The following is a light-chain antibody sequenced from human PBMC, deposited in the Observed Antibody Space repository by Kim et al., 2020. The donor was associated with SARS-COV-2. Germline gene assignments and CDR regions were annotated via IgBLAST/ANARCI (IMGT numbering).Light chain of an antibody. CDR1: QSISSY. CDR2: TAS. J-gene: IGKJ1*01. Sequence: DIQMTQSPSSLSASVGDRVTITCRASQSISSYLNWYQQKPGKAPKLLMYTASSLQSGVPSRFSGSGSGTDFTLTISSLQPEDFATYYCQQSYSTPPTFVQGTKVDIK. V-gene: IGKV1-39*01. CDR3: QQSYSTPPT.